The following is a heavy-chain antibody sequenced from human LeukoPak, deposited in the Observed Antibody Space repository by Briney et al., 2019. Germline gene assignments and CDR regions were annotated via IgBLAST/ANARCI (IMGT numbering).Heavy chain of an antibody. Sequence: GGSLRLSCAASGFTFSSYSMNWVRQAPGKGLEWVSSISSSSSYIYCADSVKGRFTISRDNAKNSLYLQMNSLRAEDTAVYYCARDYYGSGSYYLLYYFDYWGQGTLVTVSS. J-gene: IGHJ4*02. CDR3: ARDYYGSGSYYLLYYFDY. CDR2: ISSSSSYI. V-gene: IGHV3-21*01. D-gene: IGHD3-10*01. CDR1: GFTFSSYS.